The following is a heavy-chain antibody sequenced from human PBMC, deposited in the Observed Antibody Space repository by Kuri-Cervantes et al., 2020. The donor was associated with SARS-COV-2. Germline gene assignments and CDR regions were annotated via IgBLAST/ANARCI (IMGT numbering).Heavy chain of an antibody. CDR1: GFTFSSSA. CDR3: AKGISWFGELNIGVPYYYGMDV. D-gene: IGHD3-10*01. V-gene: IGHV3-23*01. CDR2: ISGSGGST. Sequence: GGSLRPPCAVSGFTFSSSAMSWVRQAPGKGLEWVSAISGSGGSTYYADSVKGRFTISRDNSKNTLYLQMNSLRAEDTAVYYCAKGISWFGELNIGVPYYYGMDVWGQGTTVTVSS. J-gene: IGHJ6*02.